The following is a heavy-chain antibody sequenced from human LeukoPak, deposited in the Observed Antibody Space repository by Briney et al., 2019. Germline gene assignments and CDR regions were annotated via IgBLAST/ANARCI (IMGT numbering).Heavy chain of an antibody. V-gene: IGHV3-73*01. Sequence: GGSLRLSCTASGFTFSGAAMHWVRQASGKGPEWVGHIRSKPNNYATAYAASVKGRFTISRDDSKNTAYLQMNSLKIEDTAVYYCTSPPGAAAGTYFDPWGQGTLSPSPQ. CDR3: TSPPGAAAGTYFDP. J-gene: IGHJ5*02. CDR1: GFTFSGAA. CDR2: IRSKPNNYAT. D-gene: IGHD6-13*01.